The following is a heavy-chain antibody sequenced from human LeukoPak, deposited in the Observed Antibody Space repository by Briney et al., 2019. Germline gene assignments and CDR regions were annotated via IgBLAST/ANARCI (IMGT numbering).Heavy chain of an antibody. J-gene: IGHJ4*02. CDR2: ICPGDSDT. D-gene: IGHD6-19*01. V-gene: IGHV5-51*01. CDR1: GYSFSNYW. Sequence: GESLKISCKGSGYSFSNYWIGWVRQMPGKGLEWMGIICPGDSDTRYNPSFQGQVTISADKSISTAYLQWSSLKASDTAMYYCARQGRVAGTDYFDYWGQGTLVTVSS. CDR3: ARQGRVAGTDYFDY.